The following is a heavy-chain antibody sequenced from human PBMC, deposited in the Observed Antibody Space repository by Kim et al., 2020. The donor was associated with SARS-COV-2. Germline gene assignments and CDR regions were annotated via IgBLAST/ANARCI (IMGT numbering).Heavy chain of an antibody. Sequence: GGSLRLSCTASGFTLDDYAVTWVRQAPGKGLEWVAFIRGNVYGATTEYAASVQCRFTISKEDSENIAYLQMNSLKTEDTDVYYCTRGPWADSSGYFIADFDYWGQEPLVTVSS. V-gene: IGHV3-49*04. D-gene: IGHD3-22*01. J-gene: IGHJ4*02. CDR1: GFTLDDYA. CDR3: TRGPWADSSGYFIADFDY. CDR2: IRGNVYGATT.